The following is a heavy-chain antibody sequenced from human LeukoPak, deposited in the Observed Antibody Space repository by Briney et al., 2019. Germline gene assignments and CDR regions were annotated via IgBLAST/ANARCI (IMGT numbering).Heavy chain of an antibody. D-gene: IGHD1-26*01. CDR2: IRYDGTDK. CDR3: VRDTSVGAAYFDF. V-gene: IGHV3-30*02. CDR1: RFIFSSYG. Sequence: GGSLRLSCAASRFIFSSYGMHWVRQAPGKGLEWVAYIRYDGTDKYYADSVTGRFTISRDNSKKTLSLQMTSLRPDDTAVYYCVRDTSVGAAYFDFWGQGALVAVSS. J-gene: IGHJ4*02.